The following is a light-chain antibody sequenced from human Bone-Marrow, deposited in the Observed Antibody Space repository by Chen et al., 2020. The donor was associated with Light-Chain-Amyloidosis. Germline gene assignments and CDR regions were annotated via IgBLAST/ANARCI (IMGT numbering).Light chain of an antibody. CDR3: QVWDRSSDRPV. CDR1: NIGSTS. J-gene: IGLJ3*02. Sequence: SYVLTQPSSVSVAPGQTATIACGGNNIGSTSLHWYQQTPGPAPLLVVYDDSARPSGIPERLSGSNSGNTATLTISRVEAGDEADYYCQVWDRSSDRPVFGGGTKMTVL. V-gene: IGLV3-21*02. CDR2: DDS.